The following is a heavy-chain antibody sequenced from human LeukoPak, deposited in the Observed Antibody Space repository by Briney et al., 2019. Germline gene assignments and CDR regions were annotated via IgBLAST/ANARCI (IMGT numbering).Heavy chain of an antibody. CDR2: IKSKTDGGTT. CDR3: TSSSSWVNYYYYYMDV. J-gene: IGHJ6*03. Sequence: GVSLRLSCAASGFTFSNAWMSWVRQAPGKGLEWVGRIKSKTDGGTTDYAAPVKGRFTISRDDSKNTLYLQMNSLKTEDTAVYYCTSSSSWVNYYYYYMDVWGKGTTVTVS. D-gene: IGHD6-6*01. V-gene: IGHV3-15*01. CDR1: GFTFSNAW.